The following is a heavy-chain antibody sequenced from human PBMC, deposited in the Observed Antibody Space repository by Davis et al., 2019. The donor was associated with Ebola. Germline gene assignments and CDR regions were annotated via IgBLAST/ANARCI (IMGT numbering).Heavy chain of an antibody. CDR3: AKDPQKWELHYYYGMDV. Sequence: GESLKISCAASGFTVSSNYMSWVRQAPGKGLEWVSVIYSGGSTYYADSVKGRFTISRDNSKNTLYLQMNSLRAEDTAVYYCAKDPQKWELHYYYGMDVWGQGTTVTVSS. D-gene: IGHD1-26*01. CDR1: GFTVSSNY. J-gene: IGHJ6*02. V-gene: IGHV3-53*05. CDR2: IYSGGST.